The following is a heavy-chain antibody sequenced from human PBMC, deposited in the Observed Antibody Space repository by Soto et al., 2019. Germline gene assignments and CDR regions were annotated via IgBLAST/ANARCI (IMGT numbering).Heavy chain of an antibody. CDR3: ARTRPTNIAVAALGY. V-gene: IGHV3-33*01. J-gene: IGHJ4*02. Sequence: QVQLVESGGGVVQPGRSLRLSCAASGFTFSSYGMHWVRQAPGKGLEWVAVIWYDGSNKYYADSVKGRFTISRDNSKNTLYLQMNSLRAEDTVVYYCARTRPTNIAVAALGYWGQGTLVTVSS. CDR1: GFTFSSYG. D-gene: IGHD6-19*01. CDR2: IWYDGSNK.